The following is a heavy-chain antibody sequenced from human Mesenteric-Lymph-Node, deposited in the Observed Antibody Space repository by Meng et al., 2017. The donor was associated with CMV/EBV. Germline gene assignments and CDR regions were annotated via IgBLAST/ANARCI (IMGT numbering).Heavy chain of an antibody. Sequence: ASVKVSCKASGYTFTSYDINWVRQAAGQGLEWMGWMNPDSGNTGYAQKFQGRLTMTRDTSISTAYMELSSLRSEDTAVYYCARVPYYFDTSGYLGVNHVWGQGTTVTVSS. CDR3: ARVPYYFDTSGYLGVNHV. V-gene: IGHV1-8*01. CDR2: MNPDSGNT. D-gene: IGHD3-22*01. J-gene: IGHJ6*02. CDR1: GYTFTSYD.